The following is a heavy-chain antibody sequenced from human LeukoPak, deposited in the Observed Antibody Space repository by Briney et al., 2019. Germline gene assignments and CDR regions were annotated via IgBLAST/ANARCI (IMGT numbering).Heavy chain of an antibody. CDR3: ARGPAGDYDILTGYYYMDV. V-gene: IGHV1-8*01. D-gene: IGHD3-9*01. J-gene: IGHJ6*03. CDR1: GYTFTSYD. Sequence: ASVKVSCKASGYTFTSYDINWVRQATGQGLEWVGWMNPNSGNTGYAQEFQGRVTMTRNTSISTAYMELSSLRSEDTAVYYCARGPAGDYDILTGYYYMDVWGKGTTVTVSS. CDR2: MNPNSGNT.